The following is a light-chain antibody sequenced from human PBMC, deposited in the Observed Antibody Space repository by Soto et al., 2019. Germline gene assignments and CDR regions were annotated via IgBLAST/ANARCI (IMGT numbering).Light chain of an antibody. CDR1: QSISNR. Sequence: DIQMTQSPSTLSASVGDRVTITCRASQSISNRLAWYQQKPGKAPKVLIYDASSLESGVPSRFRGSWSGTEIILPDSRLQPDDFASYCCQHYGGMWTFGQGTKVEMK. CDR3: QHYGGMWT. V-gene: IGKV1-5*01. J-gene: IGKJ1*01. CDR2: DAS.